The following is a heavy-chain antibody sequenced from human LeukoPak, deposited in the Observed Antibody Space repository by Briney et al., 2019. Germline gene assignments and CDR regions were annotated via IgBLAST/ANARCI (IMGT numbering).Heavy chain of an antibody. J-gene: IGHJ5*02. Sequence: ASVKVSCKASGYTFTGYYMHWVRQAPGQGLEWMGWINPNSGGTNYAQKFQGRVTMTRDTSISTAYMELSRLRSDDTAVYYCAREGYCTNGVCHGGNWFDRWGQGTLVTVSS. CDR1: GYTFTGYY. V-gene: IGHV1-2*02. CDR2: INPNSGGT. CDR3: AREGYCTNGVCHGGNWFDR. D-gene: IGHD2-8*01.